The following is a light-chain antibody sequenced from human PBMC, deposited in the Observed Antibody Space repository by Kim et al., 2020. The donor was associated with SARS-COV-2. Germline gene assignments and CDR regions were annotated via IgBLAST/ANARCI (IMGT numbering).Light chain of an antibody. CDR3: SSYAGSSSLL. CDR2: AVT. Sequence: GQSVTISCTGTSGDVGGYNYVSWYQLHPGKAPKLMIYAVTERPSGVPGRFSGSKSGNTAFLTISGLQAEDEADYYCSSYAGSSSLLFGGGTQLTVL. J-gene: IGLJ3*02. CDR1: SGDVGGYNY. V-gene: IGLV2-11*01.